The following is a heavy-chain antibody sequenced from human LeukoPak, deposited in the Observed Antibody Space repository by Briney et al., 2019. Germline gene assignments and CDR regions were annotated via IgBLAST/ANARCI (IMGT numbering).Heavy chain of an antibody. CDR1: GYTFTSYY. Sequence: ASVKVSCKESGYTFTSYYIHWVRQAPGQGLEWMGIISPSGGSTSYAQKFQGRVTMTRDTSTSTVYMELRSLRSEDTAVYYCATTYGDYPNYYFDYWGQGTLVTVSS. D-gene: IGHD4-17*01. V-gene: IGHV1-46*01. CDR2: ISPSGGST. CDR3: ATTYGDYPNYYFDY. J-gene: IGHJ4*02.